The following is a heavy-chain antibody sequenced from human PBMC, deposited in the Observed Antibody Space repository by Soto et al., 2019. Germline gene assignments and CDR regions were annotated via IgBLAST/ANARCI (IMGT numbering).Heavy chain of an antibody. D-gene: IGHD5-12*01. Sequence: ASVKVACKASGYTFTIYDINWVRQATGEGLEWMGWMNPNSGNTGYAQKFQGRVTMTRNTSISTAYMELSSLRSEDTAVYYCARGLGYSGYGIYYIDFWGKGTTVTVSS. J-gene: IGHJ6*03. V-gene: IGHV1-8*01. CDR3: ARGLGYSGYGIYYIDF. CDR2: MNPNSGNT. CDR1: GYTFTIYD.